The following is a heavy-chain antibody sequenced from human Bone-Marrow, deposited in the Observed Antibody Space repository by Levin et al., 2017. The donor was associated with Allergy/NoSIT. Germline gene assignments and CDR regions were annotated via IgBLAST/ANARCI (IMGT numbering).Heavy chain of an antibody. CDR3: ARGPPYGDYAFDY. CDR1: GGSISSYY. CDR2: IYYSGST. V-gene: IGHV4-59*01. J-gene: IGHJ4*02. Sequence: GSLRLSCTVSGGSISSYYWSWIRQPPGKGLEWIGYIYYSGSTNYNPSLKSRVTISVDTSKNQFSLKLSSVTAADTAVYYCARGPPYGDYAFDYWGQGTLVTVSS. D-gene: IGHD4-17*01.